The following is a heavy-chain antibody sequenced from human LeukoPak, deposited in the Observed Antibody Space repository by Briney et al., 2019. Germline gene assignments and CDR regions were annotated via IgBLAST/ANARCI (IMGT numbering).Heavy chain of an antibody. Sequence: GGSLRLSCAASGFTFSSYWMHWVRQAPGKGLVWVSRINSDGSSTSYADSVKGRFTISRDNAKNTLYLQMNSLRAEDTAVYYWAKHDPRRVVNTNWVDPRGQGTLVTGSS. CDR2: INSDGSST. D-gene: IGHD3-22*01. J-gene: IGHJ5*02. V-gene: IGHV3-74*01. CDR3: AKHDPRRVVNTNWVDP. CDR1: GFTFSSYW.